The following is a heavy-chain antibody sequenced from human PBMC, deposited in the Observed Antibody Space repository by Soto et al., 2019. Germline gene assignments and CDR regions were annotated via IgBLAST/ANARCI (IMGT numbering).Heavy chain of an antibody. CDR2: IYHSGTT. Sequence: SETLSLTCAVSGDSISSGYYWAWIRQPPGKGLEWIGSIYHSGTTYYNPSLKSRVTISVDTSKNQFSLKLGSVTAADTAVYYCARARALTYYYDSSGYYYVPKSNNWFDPWGQGTLVTVSS. D-gene: IGHD3-22*01. V-gene: IGHV4-38-2*01. J-gene: IGHJ5*02. CDR3: ARARALTYYYDSSGYYYVPKSNNWFDP. CDR1: GDSISSGYY.